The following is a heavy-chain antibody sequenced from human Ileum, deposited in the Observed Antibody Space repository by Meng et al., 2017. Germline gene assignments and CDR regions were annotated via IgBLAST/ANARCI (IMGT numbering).Heavy chain of an antibody. CDR2: VYDTGST. Sequence: SETLSLTCTVSGGSTSSNYYYWNWIRQPAGKGLEWTGRVYDTGSTNYNPPLKSRVTISVDTSKNQFSLNLISVTAADTAVYYCAREPGPYSTGWFRYYFDSWGQGMLVTVSS. J-gene: IGHJ4*02. D-gene: IGHD6-19*01. V-gene: IGHV4-61*02. CDR1: GGSTSSNYYY. CDR3: AREPGPYSTGWFRYYFDS.